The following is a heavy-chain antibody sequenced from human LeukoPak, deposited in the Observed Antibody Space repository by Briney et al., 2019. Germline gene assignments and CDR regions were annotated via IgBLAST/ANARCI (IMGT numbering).Heavy chain of an antibody. D-gene: IGHD3-22*01. V-gene: IGHV3-21*01. Sequence: PGGSLRLSCAASGFTFSDYSMKWVRQAPGKGLEWVSSISSSGSLIYYADLVKGRFTVSRDNAKNSLFLQMNSLRDEDTAVYYCASAPNYYDSSGYKTWLDNWGQGTLVTVCS. J-gene: IGHJ4*02. CDR2: ISSSGSLI. CDR1: GFTFSDYS. CDR3: ASAPNYYDSSGYKTWLDN.